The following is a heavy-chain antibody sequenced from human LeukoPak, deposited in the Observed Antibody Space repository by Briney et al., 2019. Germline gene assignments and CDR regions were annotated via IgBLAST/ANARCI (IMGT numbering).Heavy chain of an antibody. CDR1: GGSISSSSYY. CDR3: ARNSPYNIYADYYYMDV. D-gene: IGHD4-11*01. CDR2: IYYSGST. Sequence: PSETLSLTCTVSGGSISSSSYYWGWIRQPPGKGLEWIGNIYYSGSTYYNPSLKSRVTISVDTSKNQFSLKLSSVTAADAAVYYCARNSPYNIYADYYYMDVWGKGTTVTVSS. J-gene: IGHJ6*03. V-gene: IGHV4-39*01.